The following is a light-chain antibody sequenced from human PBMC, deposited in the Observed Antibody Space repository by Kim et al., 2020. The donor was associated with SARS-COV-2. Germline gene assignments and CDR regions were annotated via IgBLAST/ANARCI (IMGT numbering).Light chain of an antibody. CDR3: QQYYVTPLT. CDR2: WAS. Sequence: ATIKCKSSQSVLYSSNNKNYLAWYQQKPGQPPKLLIYWASTRESGVPDRFTGSGSGTDFTFTISSLQAEDVAVYYCQQYYVTPLTFGGGTKVDIK. V-gene: IGKV4-1*01. CDR1: QSVLYSSNNKNY. J-gene: IGKJ4*01.